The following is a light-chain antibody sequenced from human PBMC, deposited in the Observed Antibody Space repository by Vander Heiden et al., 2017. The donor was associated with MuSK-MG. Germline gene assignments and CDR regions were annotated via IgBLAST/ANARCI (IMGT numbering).Light chain of an antibody. V-gene: IGKV4-1*01. CDR1: QRGSDTSDIETY. CDR3: QQYYSNPFA. J-gene: IGKJ2*01. Sequence: DIVMTQSPGSLTLSLGERATINCKSSQRGSDTSDIETYLAWYQQKPGQPPRLLISRASARESGVPDRFSGSGSGTDFTLTISSLQAEDVAVYFCQQYYSNPFAFGQGTKLEIK. CDR2: RAS.